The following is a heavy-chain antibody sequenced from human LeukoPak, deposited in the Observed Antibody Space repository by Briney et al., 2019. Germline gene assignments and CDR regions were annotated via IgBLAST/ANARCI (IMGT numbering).Heavy chain of an antibody. CDR3: AKGYN. D-gene: IGHD1-14*01. Sequence: GGSLRLSCAASGFTFSSHTMNWVCQAPGKGLECVSSISGSGGTTYYADSLKGRFTISRDNSKNTLYLQMNSLRAEDTAVYYCAKGYNWGQGTLVTVSS. J-gene: IGHJ4*02. CDR1: GFTFSSHT. V-gene: IGHV3-23*01. CDR2: ISGSGGTT.